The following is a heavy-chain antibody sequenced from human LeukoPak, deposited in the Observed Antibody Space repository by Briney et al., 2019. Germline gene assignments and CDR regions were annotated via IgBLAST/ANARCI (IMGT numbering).Heavy chain of an antibody. D-gene: IGHD2-2*01. CDR3: ARQPYQPLPWYYYGMDV. V-gene: IGHV4-59*08. Sequence: SETLSLTRTVSGGSISSYYWSWIRQPPGKGLEWIGYIYYSGSTNYNPSLKSRVTISVDTSKNQFSLKLSSVTAADTAVYYCARQPYQPLPWYYYGMDVWGQGTTVTVSS. J-gene: IGHJ6*02. CDR2: IYYSGST. CDR1: GGSISSYY.